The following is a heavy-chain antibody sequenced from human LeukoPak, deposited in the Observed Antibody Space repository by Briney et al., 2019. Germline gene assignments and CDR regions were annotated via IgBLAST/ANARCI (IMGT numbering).Heavy chain of an antibody. D-gene: IGHD3-10*01. CDR3: ASSSGPYFDY. CDR2: ISSSSSYT. J-gene: IGHJ4*02. CDR1: GFTFSSYS. Sequence: GGSLRLSCAASGFTFSSYSMNWVRQAPGKGLEWVSSISSSSSYTYYADSVKGRFTISRDNAKNSLYLQMNSLRAEDTAVYCCASSSGPYFDYWGQGTLVTVSS. V-gene: IGHV3-21*01.